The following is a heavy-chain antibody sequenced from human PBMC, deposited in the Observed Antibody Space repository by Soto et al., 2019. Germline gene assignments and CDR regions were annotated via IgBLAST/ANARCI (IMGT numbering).Heavy chain of an antibody. Sequence: LSLTCTVSGGSISSYYWSWIRQPPGKGLEWIGYIYYSGSTNYNPSLKSRVTISVDTSKNQFSLKLSSVTAADTAVYYCARVRRIAARSYYYYYYGMDVWGQGTTVTVSS. CDR1: GGSISSYY. D-gene: IGHD6-6*01. CDR2: IYYSGST. CDR3: ARVRRIAARSYYYYYYGMDV. V-gene: IGHV4-59*01. J-gene: IGHJ6*02.